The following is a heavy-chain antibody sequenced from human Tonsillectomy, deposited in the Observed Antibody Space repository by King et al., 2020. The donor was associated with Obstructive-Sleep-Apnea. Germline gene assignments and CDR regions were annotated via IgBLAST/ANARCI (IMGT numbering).Heavy chain of an antibody. CDR3: ARLRNYFENGSMDV. CDR1: GFSFSRSS. CDR2: IRSSGSIT. V-gene: IGHV3-48*04. Sequence: QLVQSGGGLVQPGGSLRLSCAASGFSFSRSSMNWVRQAPGKGLEWVSQIRSSGSITFYADSVKGRFIVSRDNARNSLYLQMNSLRVDDTAVYYCARLRNYFENGSMDVWGQGTTVTVSS. J-gene: IGHJ6*02. D-gene: IGHD3-22*01.